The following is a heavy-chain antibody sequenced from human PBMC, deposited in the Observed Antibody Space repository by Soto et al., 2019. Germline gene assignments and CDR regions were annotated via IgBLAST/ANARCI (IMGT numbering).Heavy chain of an antibody. J-gene: IGHJ4*02. Sequence: EVQLLESGGGLVQRGGSLRLSCAASGFTFSTYAMTWVRQAPGKELEWVSSFSSRGGRTHYADSVKGRFTISRDDSKDTLYLQMNSLRAEDTAIYYCAKGSGSYDDYYFDSWGQGTLVTVSS. CDR1: GFTFSTYA. CDR2: FSSRGGRT. D-gene: IGHD1-26*01. V-gene: IGHV3-23*01. CDR3: AKGSGSYDDYYFDS.